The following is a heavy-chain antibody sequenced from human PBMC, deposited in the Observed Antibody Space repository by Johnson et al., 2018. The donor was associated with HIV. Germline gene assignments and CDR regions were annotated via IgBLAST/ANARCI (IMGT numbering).Heavy chain of an antibody. CDR2: IKEDGTEK. CDR1: GFSFRSYW. Sequence: MLLVESGGGVVRPGGSLRLSCAASGFSFRSYWMTCVRQAPGKGLEWVAKIKEDGTEKYYVDSVKGRFTISRDNAKKSLYLQINSLRAEDTAVYYCAKVLPFEQLVPQGAFDIWGQGTMVTVSS. CDR3: AKVLPFEQLVPQGAFDI. D-gene: IGHD6-6*01. V-gene: IGHV3-7*01. J-gene: IGHJ3*02.